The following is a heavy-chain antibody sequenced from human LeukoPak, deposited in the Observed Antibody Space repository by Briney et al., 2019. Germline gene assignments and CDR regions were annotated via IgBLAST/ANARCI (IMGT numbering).Heavy chain of an antibody. D-gene: IGHD6-6*01. CDR2: INPNSGGT. J-gene: IGHJ6*02. CDR3: ARATHIYSSSSGGY. V-gene: IGHV1-2*02. CDR1: GYTFTGYY. Sequence: GASVKVSCKASGYTFTGYYMHWVRQAPGQGLEWMGWINPNSGGTNYAQKFQGRVPMTRDTSISTAYMELSRLRSDDTAVYYCARATHIYSSSSGGYWGQGTTVTVSS.